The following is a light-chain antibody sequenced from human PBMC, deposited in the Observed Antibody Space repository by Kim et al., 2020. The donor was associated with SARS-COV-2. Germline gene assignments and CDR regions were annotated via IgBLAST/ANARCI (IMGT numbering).Light chain of an antibody. CDR3: AAWDDSLNGPV. CDR1: SSNIGSNT. J-gene: IGLJ2*01. CDR2: TNN. Sequence: ELTQPPSTSGTPGQSVTISCSGSSSNIGSNTVRWYQQLSGTAPKLLINTNNQRPSGVPDRFSGSKSGTSASLAISGLQSEDEADYYCAAWDDSLNGPVFGGGTQLTVL. V-gene: IGLV1-44*01.